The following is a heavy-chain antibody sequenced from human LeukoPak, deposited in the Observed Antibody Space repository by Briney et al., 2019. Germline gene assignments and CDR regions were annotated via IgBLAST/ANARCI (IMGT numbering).Heavy chain of an antibody. J-gene: IGHJ5*02. CDR3: AREGLVVVNWFDP. CDR2: IYYSGST. D-gene: IGHD3-22*01. V-gene: IGHV4-30-4*01. Sequence: PSQTLSLTCTVSGGSISSGDYYWSWIRQPPAKGLEWIGYIYYSGSTYYNPSLKSRVTISVDTSKNQFSLKLSSVTAADTAVYYCAREGLVVVNWFDPWGQGTLVTVSS. CDR1: GGSISSGDYY.